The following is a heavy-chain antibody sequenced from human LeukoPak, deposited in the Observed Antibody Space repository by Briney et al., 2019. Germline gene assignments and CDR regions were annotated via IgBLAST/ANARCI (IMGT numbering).Heavy chain of an antibody. V-gene: IGHV3-23*01. Sequence: PGGSLRLSCVASGFTFSRYAMNWVRQAPGKGLEWVSGISSSENRYYADSVNGRFTISRDDSKNTVYLQMNSLRVEDSALYYCAKPGGALYSDLPLRHWGQGVLVTVSS. D-gene: IGHD4-11*01. J-gene: IGHJ4*02. CDR1: GFTFSRYA. CDR3: AKPGGALYSDLPLRH. CDR2: ISSSENR.